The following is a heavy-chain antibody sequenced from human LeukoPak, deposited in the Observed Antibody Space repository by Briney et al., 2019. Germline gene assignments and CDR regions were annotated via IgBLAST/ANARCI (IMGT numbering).Heavy chain of an antibody. CDR3: VKGLDYSSSQMDS. J-gene: IGHJ4*02. D-gene: IGHD6-6*01. V-gene: IGHV3-64*05. CDR2: INTNGANT. Sequence: GGSLRLSCSASGFTFKWYAMHWVRQAAGKGVEYVSSINTNGANTYYADSVKGRFTISRDNSRNTVYVQMNSLTPEDTAVYYCVKGLDYSSSQMDSWGQGTLVTVSS. CDR1: GFTFKWYA.